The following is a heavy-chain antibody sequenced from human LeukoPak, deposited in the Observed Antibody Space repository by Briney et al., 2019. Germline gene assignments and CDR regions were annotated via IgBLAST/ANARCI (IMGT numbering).Heavy chain of an antibody. CDR3: ARGGYGSGRGKNWFDP. J-gene: IGHJ5*02. CDR2: INHSGST. CDR1: GGSFSGYY. V-gene: IGHV4-34*01. D-gene: IGHD3-10*01. Sequence: PSETLSLTCAVYGGSFSGYYWSWIRQPPGKGLEWIGEINHSGSTNYNPSLKSRVTISVDTSKNQFSLKLSSVTAADTAVYYCARGGYGSGRGKNWFDPWGQGTLVTVSS.